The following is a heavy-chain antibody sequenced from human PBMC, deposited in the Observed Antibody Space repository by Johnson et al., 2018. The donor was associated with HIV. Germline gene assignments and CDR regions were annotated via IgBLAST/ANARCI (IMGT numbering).Heavy chain of an antibody. CDR1: GFTFSSYS. Sequence: QVQLVESGGGVVQPGRSLRLSCAASGFTFSSYSMHWVRQAPGKGLEWVAVISHDGSNKYYDDAVKGRFTLSIDNSKNTLYMQMNSLRAEATAVYYCAKDRNYDILSIWGQGTMLTVSS. V-gene: IGHV3-30-3*01. D-gene: IGHD3-9*01. J-gene: IGHJ3*02. CDR2: ISHDGSNK. CDR3: AKDRNYDILSI.